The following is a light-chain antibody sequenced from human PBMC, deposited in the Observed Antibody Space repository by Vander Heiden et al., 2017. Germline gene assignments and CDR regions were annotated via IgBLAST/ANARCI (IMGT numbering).Light chain of an antibody. CDR2: AAS. J-gene: IGKJ5*01. CDR3: QQYYSYPPA. CDR1: QGIRSY. V-gene: IGKV1-8*01. Sequence: AIRMTQSPSSFSASTGDRVTITCRASQGIRSYLAWYQQKPGKAPKLLIYAASTLQSGVPSRFSGSGSGTDFTLTISCLQSEDFATYYCQQYYSYPPAFGQGTRLEIK.